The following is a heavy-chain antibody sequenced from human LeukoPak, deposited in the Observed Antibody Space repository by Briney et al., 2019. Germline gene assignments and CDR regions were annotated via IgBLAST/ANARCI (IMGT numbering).Heavy chain of an antibody. J-gene: IGHJ4*02. CDR3: ARSYYYGSGRYFDY. CDR2: ISTNGGNT. D-gene: IGHD3-10*01. CDR1: GFTFSNYA. Sequence: GGSLRLSCAASGFTFSNYAMHWVRQAPGKGLEYVSAISTNGGNTCYTNSVKDRFTISRDNSKNTLFLQMGSLRAEDMAVYYCARSYYYGSGRYFDYWGQGILVTVSS. V-gene: IGHV3-64*01.